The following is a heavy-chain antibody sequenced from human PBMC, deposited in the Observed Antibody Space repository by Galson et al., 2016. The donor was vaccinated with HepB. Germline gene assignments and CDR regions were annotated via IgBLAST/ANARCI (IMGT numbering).Heavy chain of an antibody. J-gene: IGHJ3*02. CDR1: GYSFTSYW. V-gene: IGHV5-51*01. CDR3: ARTLPVVVTAEDAFDI. Sequence: QSGAEVKKPGESLKISCKGSGYSFTSYWIGWVRQMPGKGLEWMGIIYPGDSDTRYSPSFEGQVTISADISADKSITTAYLQWRSLKASDTAMYYCARTLPVVVTAEDAFDIWGQGTMVTVSS. D-gene: IGHD2-21*02. CDR2: IYPGDSDT.